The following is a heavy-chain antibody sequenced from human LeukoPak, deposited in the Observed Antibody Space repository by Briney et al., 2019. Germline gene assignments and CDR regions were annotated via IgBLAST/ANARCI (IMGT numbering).Heavy chain of an antibody. D-gene: IGHD3-16*01. Sequence: GGSLRLSCAASGFTFDDYAMHWVRQAPGKGLEWVSLISWDGGSTYYADSVKGRFTISRDNSKNSLYLQMNSLRAEDMALYYCAKGGGGRLIYYYYMDVWGKGTTVTVSS. V-gene: IGHV3-43D*03. CDR3: AKGGGGRLIYYYYMDV. CDR1: GFTFDDYA. CDR2: ISWDGGST. J-gene: IGHJ6*03.